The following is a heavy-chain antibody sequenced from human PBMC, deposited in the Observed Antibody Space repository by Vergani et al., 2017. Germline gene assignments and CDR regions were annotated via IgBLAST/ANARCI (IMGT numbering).Heavy chain of an antibody. J-gene: IGHJ4*03. CDR3: ARYMMDLNGVFDL. CDR2: IKPQSGGR. D-gene: IGHD2-8*01. V-gene: IGHV1-2*02. CDR1: GYTFTDSQ. Sequence: AQLASSGPEMRKPGASVKVSCRASGYTFTDSQIHWFRQAPGQGPEWMGWIKPQSGGRNAAAKFQGRVTLTRDTASRSVYLDLSRLTSHDTAVYFCARYMMDLNGVFDLWGRGTLVPVSS.